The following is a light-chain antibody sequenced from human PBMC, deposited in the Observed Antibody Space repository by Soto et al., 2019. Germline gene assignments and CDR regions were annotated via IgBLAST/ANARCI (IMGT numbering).Light chain of an antibody. Sequence: QSVLTQPPSASGTPGQRVTISCSGSSSNIGSNYVYWYQQLPGTAPKLLIYRNNQRPSGVPDRFSGSKSGTSASLAISGLRSEDEAKDYCAAWDDSLSGFVFVGGAKLTVL. CDR2: RNN. V-gene: IGLV1-47*01. J-gene: IGLJ3*02. CDR1: SSNIGSNY. CDR3: AAWDDSLSGFV.